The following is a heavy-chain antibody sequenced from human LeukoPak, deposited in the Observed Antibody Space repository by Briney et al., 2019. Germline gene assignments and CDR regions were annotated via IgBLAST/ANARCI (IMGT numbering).Heavy chain of an antibody. CDR3: VRDLGGRSVH. CDR2: INEDGSTT. CDR1: GFTFSSNW. J-gene: IGHJ4*02. V-gene: IGHV3-74*01. D-gene: IGHD1-26*01. Sequence: SGGSLRLSCAASGFTFSSNWMHWVRQATGKGLVWVSRINEDGSTTNYPDSVKGRSTIFRDNAKNTLYLQMSSLRAEDTAVYYCVRDLGGRSVHWGQGTLVTVSS.